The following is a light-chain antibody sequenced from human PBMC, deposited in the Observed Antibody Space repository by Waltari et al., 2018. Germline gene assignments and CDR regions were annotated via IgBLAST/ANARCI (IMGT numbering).Light chain of an antibody. CDR1: QTVRTTY. J-gene: IGKJ4*01. CDR3: QQYDISPLT. Sequence: EIVLTQSPGTLSLSPGERATLSCRANQTVRTTYLAWYQQKPGQAPTLLIYGASSRATGIPDRFSGSGSGTDFSLTISSLEPEVFAVYYCQQYDISPLTFGGGTKVEIK. CDR2: GAS. V-gene: IGKV3-20*01.